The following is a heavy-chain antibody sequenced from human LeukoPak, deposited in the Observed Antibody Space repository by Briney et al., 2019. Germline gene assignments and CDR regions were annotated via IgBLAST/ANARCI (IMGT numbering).Heavy chain of an antibody. D-gene: IGHD3-10*01. Sequence: GGSLRLSCAASGFTFSSYGMHWVRQAPGKGLEWVTVTWYDGSNKYYADSVKGRFTISRDNSKNTLYLQMNSLRAEDTAVYYCARDREYWFDPWGQGTLVTVSS. J-gene: IGHJ5*02. CDR3: ARDREYWFDP. CDR1: GFTFSSYG. V-gene: IGHV3-33*01. CDR2: TWYDGSNK.